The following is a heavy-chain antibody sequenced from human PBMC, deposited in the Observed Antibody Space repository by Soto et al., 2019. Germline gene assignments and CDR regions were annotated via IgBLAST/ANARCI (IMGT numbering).Heavy chain of an antibody. V-gene: IGHV3-23*01. CDR2: ISDGGDLT. J-gene: IGHJ3*02. D-gene: IGHD3-10*01. CDR3: ARRVIGSSRAFDI. Sequence: GGALRLSCAASGFAFSGHRMSWVGQAPEKGLEWVAGISDGGDLTYNADSVRGRFTISRDNSRNTLYLQMNSLRAEDTAVYYCARRVIGSSRAFDIWGQGTMVTVSS. CDR1: GFAFSGHR.